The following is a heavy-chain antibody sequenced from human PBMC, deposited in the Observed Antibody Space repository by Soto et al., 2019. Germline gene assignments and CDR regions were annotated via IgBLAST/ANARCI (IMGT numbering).Heavy chain of an antibody. CDR2: ISASGDGT. Sequence: EVQLLESGGGLVQPGGSLRLSCAGSGFTFSTYAMSWVRQAPGKGLEWVSAISASGDGTYYADSVKGRFTISRDNSKNTLYLQMTTLRAEDTALYHCAKDHWGSYSGQGTLVTVSS. D-gene: IGHD3-16*01. V-gene: IGHV3-23*01. J-gene: IGHJ4*02. CDR3: AKDHWGSY. CDR1: GFTFSTYA.